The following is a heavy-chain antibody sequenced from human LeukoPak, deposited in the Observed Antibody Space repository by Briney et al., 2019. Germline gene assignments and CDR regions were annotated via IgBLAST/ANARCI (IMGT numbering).Heavy chain of an antibody. D-gene: IGHD2-2*01. V-gene: IGHV1-69*06. CDR2: IIPIFGTA. J-gene: IGHJ4*02. CDR3: ASQLGCSSTSCYLDY. Sequence: GASVKVSCKASGGTFSSYAISRVRQAPGQGLEWMGGIIPIFGTANYAQKFQGRVTITADKSTSTAYMELSSLRSEDTAVYYCASQLGCSSTSCYLDYWGQGTLVTVSS. CDR1: GGTFSSYA.